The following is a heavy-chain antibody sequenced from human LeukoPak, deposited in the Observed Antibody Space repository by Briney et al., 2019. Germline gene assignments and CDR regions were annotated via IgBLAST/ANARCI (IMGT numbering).Heavy chain of an antibody. CDR2: IVPISGTP. D-gene: IGHD1-26*01. CDR3: AINTGGRADAFDI. V-gene: IGHV1-69*05. Sequence: VASVKVSCKASGGSFRRNTIVWVRRALGQGLEWMGMIVPISGTPNYAQKLQGRLTISTDESTSTAYMDLSNLRSDDTAIYYCAINTGGRADAFDIWGQGTLVTVSS. J-gene: IGHJ3*02. CDR1: GGSFRRNT.